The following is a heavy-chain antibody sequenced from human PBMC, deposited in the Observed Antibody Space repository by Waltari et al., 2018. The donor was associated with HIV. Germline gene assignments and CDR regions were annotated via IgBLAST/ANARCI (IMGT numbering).Heavy chain of an antibody. J-gene: IGHJ4*02. Sequence: EVQLVESGGGLVQPGGSLRLSCVGSGLNLSPYWMSWVRQAPGKGLGWVATIGQRGDERSYVGSVKGRFTVSRDNDKNSLDLQMNSLRAEDTAVYYCAKQYDSSDSGWGRFDSWGQGTLVTVSS. V-gene: IGHV3-7*01. CDR2: IGQRGDER. CDR1: GLNLSPYW. D-gene: IGHD6-19*01. CDR3: AKQYDSSDSGWGRFDS.